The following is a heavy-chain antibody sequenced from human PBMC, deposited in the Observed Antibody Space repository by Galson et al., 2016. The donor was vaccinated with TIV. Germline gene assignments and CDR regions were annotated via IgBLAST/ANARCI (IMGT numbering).Heavy chain of an antibody. D-gene: IGHD6-13*01. J-gene: IGHJ5*02. CDR1: GGSISSGNYY. CDR2: IYYSGST. Sequence: TLSLTCTVSGGSISSGNYYWSWIRQHPGKGLEWIGYIYYSGSTYYNPSLKSRVTISVDTSKNQFSLKLSSVTAADTAMYYCARVPLADSSTWSYVRFDPWGQGTLVTVST. V-gene: IGHV4-31*03. CDR3: ARVPLADSSTWSYVRFDP.